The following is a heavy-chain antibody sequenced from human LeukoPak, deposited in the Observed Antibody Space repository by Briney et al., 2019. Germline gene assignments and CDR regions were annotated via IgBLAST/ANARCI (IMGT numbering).Heavy chain of an antibody. D-gene: IGHD6-19*01. V-gene: IGHV3-23*01. Sequence: GGSLRLSCAASGFTFSSYAMSWVRQAPGRGLEWVSAISGSGGSTYYADSVKGRFTISRDNSKNTLYLQMNSLRAEDTAVYYCAKSSGLAGGNWFDPWGQGTLVTVSS. CDR3: AKSSGLAGGNWFDP. J-gene: IGHJ5*02. CDR1: GFTFSSYA. CDR2: ISGSGGST.